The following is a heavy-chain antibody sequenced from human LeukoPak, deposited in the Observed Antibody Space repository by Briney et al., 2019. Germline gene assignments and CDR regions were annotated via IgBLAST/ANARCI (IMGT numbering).Heavy chain of an antibody. CDR3: TRDLAAVPGPRMDV. D-gene: IGHD6-19*01. CDR2: INPDGSER. Sequence: GGSLRLSCAASGFSFSSYYMCWVRQAPGKGLEWVALINPDGSERYYVDSVKGRFTISRDNARNSLYLQMDSLRDDDTAMYFCTRDLAAVPGPRMDVWGQGTTVTVPS. J-gene: IGHJ6*02. CDR1: GFSFSSYY. V-gene: IGHV3-7*03.